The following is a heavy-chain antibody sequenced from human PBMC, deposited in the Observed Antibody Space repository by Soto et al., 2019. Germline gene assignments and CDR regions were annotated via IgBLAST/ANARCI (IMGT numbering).Heavy chain of an antibody. CDR1: GGTFSSYA. J-gene: IGHJ6*02. D-gene: IGHD2-15*01. Sequence: QVQLVQSGAEVKKPGSSVKVSCKASGGTFSSYAISWVRQAPGQGLEWMGGIIPIFGTANYAQKFQGRVTITADESTSTAYMELSSLRSEDSAVYYCAWGSIVVVVAATPWGMDVWGQGTTVTVSS. CDR3: AWGSIVVVVAATPWGMDV. CDR2: IIPIFGTA. V-gene: IGHV1-69*01.